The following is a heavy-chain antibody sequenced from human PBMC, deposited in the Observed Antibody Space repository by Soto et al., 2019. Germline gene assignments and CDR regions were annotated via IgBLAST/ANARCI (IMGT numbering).Heavy chain of an antibody. CDR2: ISASNGNR. D-gene: IGHD2-2*01. CDR3: VRGPQRNDY. V-gene: IGHV1-18*04. CDR1: GYDFSSYG. J-gene: IGHJ4*02. Sequence: QVQLVQSGAEVKKPGASVKVSCKAAGYDFSSYGIRWVRQAPGQGLEWMGWISASNGNRDYAQQFQGRVTMTADTTRTTADMELRSLRSDDTAVYYCVRGPQRNDYWGQGTLVNVSS.